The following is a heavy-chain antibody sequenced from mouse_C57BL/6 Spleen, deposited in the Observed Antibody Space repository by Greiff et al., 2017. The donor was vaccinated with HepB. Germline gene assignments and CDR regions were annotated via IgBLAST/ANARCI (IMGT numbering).Heavy chain of an antibody. D-gene: IGHD2-3*01. V-gene: IGHV1-72*01. CDR1: GYTFTSYW. CDR2: IDPNSGGT. Sequence: VKLQQPGAELVKPGASVKLSCKASGYTFTSYWMHWVKQRPGRGLEWIGRIDPNSGGTKYNEKFKSKATLTVDKPSSTAYMQRSSLTSEDSAVYYCARSSGGYYDYFDYWGQGTTLTVSS. J-gene: IGHJ2*01. CDR3: ARSSGGYYDYFDY.